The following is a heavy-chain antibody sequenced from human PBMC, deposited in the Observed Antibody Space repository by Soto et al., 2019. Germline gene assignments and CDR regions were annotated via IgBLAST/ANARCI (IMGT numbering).Heavy chain of an antibody. CDR1: GFNFGVFG. J-gene: IGHJ4*02. CDR3: ALTRRSSLLEVAGPGFEY. CDR2: LSYEGSEE. V-gene: IGHV3-30*03. D-gene: IGHD6-19*01. Sequence: PGGSLRLSCAASGFNFGVFGMHWVRQAPGKGLEWLSVLSYEGSEEYYADSVRGRFTISRDNSKNTLFLQMDSLRVDDTGVYYCALTRRSSLLEVAGPGFEYWGQGALVTVPS.